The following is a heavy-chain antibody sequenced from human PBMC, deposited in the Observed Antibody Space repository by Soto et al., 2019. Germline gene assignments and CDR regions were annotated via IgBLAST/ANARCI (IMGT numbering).Heavy chain of an antibody. CDR2: IHNSVST. V-gene: IGHV4-30-4*01. D-gene: IGHD1-26*01. Sequence: SETLSLTCPVSGGSISSGDYYWRWIRQPPGKGLEWIAYIHNSVSTHYNPSLKSRVTISVDTSKNQFSLKLSSVTAADTAVYYCARSRYSGSYFFDYWGQGILVTVAS. CDR3: ARSRYSGSYFFDY. J-gene: IGHJ4*02. CDR1: GGSISSGDYY.